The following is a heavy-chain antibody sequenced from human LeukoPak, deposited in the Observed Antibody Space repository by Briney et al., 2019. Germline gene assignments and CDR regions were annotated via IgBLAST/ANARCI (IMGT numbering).Heavy chain of an antibody. D-gene: IGHD4-11*01. CDR3: ARGRVSSSTWYSTYYYFFYMDF. V-gene: IGHV4-59*01. CDR1: DDSITMYY. J-gene: IGHJ6*03. Sequence: PSETLSLTCTVSDDSITMYYWTWIRQPPGKGLEWIGYVDYTGSTKFNPSLNGRVSISRDTSNNFFSLRPRSVTAADTAVYFCARGRVSSSTWYSTYYYFFYMDFWGKGTAVTVSS. CDR2: VDYTGST.